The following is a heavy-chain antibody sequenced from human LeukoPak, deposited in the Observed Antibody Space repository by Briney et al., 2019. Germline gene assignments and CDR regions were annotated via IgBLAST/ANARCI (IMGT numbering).Heavy chain of an antibody. J-gene: IGHJ3*02. D-gene: IGHD3-3*01. Sequence: ASVKVSCKASGYTFTGYYMHWVRQAPGQGLEWMGWINPNSGGTNYAQKFQGRVTMTRDTSISTAYMELSRLRSDDTAVYYCASGPLTIFGVVSGAFDIWGQGTMVTVSS. CDR3: ASGPLTIFGVVSGAFDI. V-gene: IGHV1-2*02. CDR2: INPNSGGT. CDR1: GYTFTGYY.